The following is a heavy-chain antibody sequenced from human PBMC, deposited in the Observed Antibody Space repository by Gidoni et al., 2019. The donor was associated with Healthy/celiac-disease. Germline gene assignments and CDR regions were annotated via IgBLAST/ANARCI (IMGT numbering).Heavy chain of an antibody. D-gene: IGHD3-3*01. V-gene: IGHV3-11*01. Sequence: QVQLVESGGGLVKTGGSLRLSCAASGFTFSDYYLCCIRKAPGKGLEWVSYISRSGSTIYYADSVKGRFTISRYNAKNSPYLQMNSLRAEDTAVYYCAREPDFWSGYPYYYGMDVWGQGTTVTVSS. J-gene: IGHJ6*02. CDR2: ISRSGSTI. CDR1: GFTFSDYY. CDR3: AREPDFWSGYPYYYGMDV.